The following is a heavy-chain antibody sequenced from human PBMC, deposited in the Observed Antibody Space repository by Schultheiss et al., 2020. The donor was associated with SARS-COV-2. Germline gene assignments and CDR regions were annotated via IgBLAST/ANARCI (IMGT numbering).Heavy chain of an antibody. J-gene: IGHJ5*02. CDR1: GGSISRSY. Sequence: SETLSLTCTLSGGSISRSYWSWIRQPPGKGLEWIGYIYHSGSTNYNPSLKSRVTISVDTSKNQFSLKLSSVTAADTAVYYCARGGSGYYRPAYNWFDPWGQGTLVTVSS. CDR3: ARGGSGYYRPAYNWFDP. D-gene: IGHD3-3*01. V-gene: IGHV4-59*12. CDR2: IYHSGST.